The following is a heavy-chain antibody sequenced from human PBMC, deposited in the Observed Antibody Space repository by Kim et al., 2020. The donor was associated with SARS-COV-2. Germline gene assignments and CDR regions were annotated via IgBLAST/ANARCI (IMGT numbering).Heavy chain of an antibody. J-gene: IGHJ3*02. D-gene: IGHD7-27*01. CDR3: ARDLKLGKMVDAFDI. CDR2: IIPNIGTA. V-gene: IGHV1-69*13. Sequence: SVKVSCKASGGTFSSYAMSWVRQAPGQGLEWMGGIIPNIGTANYAQKFQGRVTITADASTSTAYMELSSLRSEDTAVYYCARDLKLGKMVDAFDIWGQGTLGTVSS. CDR1: GGTFSSYA.